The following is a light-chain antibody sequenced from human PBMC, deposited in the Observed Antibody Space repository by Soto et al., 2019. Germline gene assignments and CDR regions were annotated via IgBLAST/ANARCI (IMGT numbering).Light chain of an antibody. J-gene: IGLJ1*01. CDR2: DIS. Sequence: QSVLTQPRSVSGSPGQSVTISCTGTSSDVGGSNHVSWYQHHPGKAPKFMIYDISKRPSGVPDRFSGSKSGNTASLTISGLQAEDEADYYCCSSAGDYTFLCGTGTKVTVL. CDR1: SSDVGGSNH. CDR3: CSSAGDYTFL. V-gene: IGLV2-11*01.